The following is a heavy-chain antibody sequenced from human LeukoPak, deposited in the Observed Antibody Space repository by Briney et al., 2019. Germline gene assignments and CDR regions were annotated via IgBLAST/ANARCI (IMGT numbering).Heavy chain of an antibody. CDR1: GFTFDTYE. D-gene: IGHD3-10*01. CDR3: AREVTMVRGVPAFDI. Sequence: AGGSLRLSCVGSGFTFDTYEMNWVRQAPGKGLEWVSYISGISSYTNYADSVKGRFTISRDNAKNSLYLQMNSLRAEDTAVYYCAREVTMVRGVPAFDIWGQGTMVTVSS. V-gene: IGHV3-11*05. J-gene: IGHJ3*02. CDR2: ISGISSYT.